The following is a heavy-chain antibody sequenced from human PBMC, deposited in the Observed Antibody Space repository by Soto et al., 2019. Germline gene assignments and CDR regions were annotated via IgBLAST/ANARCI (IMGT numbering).Heavy chain of an antibody. V-gene: IGHV3-7*03. Sequence: GGSLRLSCLASGFTLGNYWMSWVRQAPGKGLEWVANIKEDGSQQYYVDSVKGRFTISRDNARNSLFLQMDNLRADDTAVYYCVRDSVSANTDWTLRFVYWGQGALVTVSS. D-gene: IGHD6-19*01. CDR2: IKEDGSQQ. J-gene: IGHJ4*02. CDR1: GFTLGNYW. CDR3: VRDSVSANTDWTLRFVY.